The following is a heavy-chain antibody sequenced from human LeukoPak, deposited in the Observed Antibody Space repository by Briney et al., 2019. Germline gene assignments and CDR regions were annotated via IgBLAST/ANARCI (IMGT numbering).Heavy chain of an antibody. Sequence: GGSLRLSCAASGFTFSSYAMHWVRQAPGKGLEWVAVISYDGSNKYYADSVKGRFTISRDNSKNTLYLQMNSLRAEDTAVYYCARYGSGKIYGMDVWGQGTTVTVSS. CDR3: ARYGSGKIYGMDV. CDR1: GFTFSSYA. V-gene: IGHV3-30*04. D-gene: IGHD3-10*01. CDR2: ISYDGSNK. J-gene: IGHJ6*02.